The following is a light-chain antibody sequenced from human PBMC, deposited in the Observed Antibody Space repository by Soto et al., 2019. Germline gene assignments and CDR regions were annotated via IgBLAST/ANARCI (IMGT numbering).Light chain of an antibody. CDR1: QSVTKS. Sequence: EIVLTQSPGTLSLSPGERATLSCRASQSVTKSLAWYQQKPGQAPRLLIYGASRRATCIPDRFSCSGSGTDFTLTIIRLDPEDFAVYYCQQYGGSPRTFGQGTNVE. V-gene: IGKV3-20*01. J-gene: IGKJ1*01. CDR2: GAS. CDR3: QQYGGSPRT.